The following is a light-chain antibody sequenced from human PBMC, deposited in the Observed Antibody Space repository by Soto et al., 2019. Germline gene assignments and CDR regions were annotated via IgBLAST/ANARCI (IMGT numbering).Light chain of an antibody. Sequence: QSVLTQPRSVSGSPGQSVTISCTGTSSDVSAYDYVSWYQHRPGKPPKLMIYDHNKRPSGVPDRFSGSKSGNTASLTISGLQAEDEAAYYCCSYAGTYPFVVFGGGTKVTVL. CDR3: CSYAGTYPFVV. J-gene: IGLJ2*01. CDR1: SSDVSAYDY. CDR2: DHN. V-gene: IGLV2-11*01.